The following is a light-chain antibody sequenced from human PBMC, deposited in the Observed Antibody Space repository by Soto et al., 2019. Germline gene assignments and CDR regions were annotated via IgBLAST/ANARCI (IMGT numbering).Light chain of an antibody. CDR2: SAS. J-gene: IGKJ4*01. V-gene: IGKV1-6*01. Sequence: AIPVTQSPSSLSASVGDRVTITCRTSQGVGTDFGWYQQKPGKAPNLLIYSASILQSGVPSRFSGSGSGADFTLTISSLQPEDFATYYCLQDYSYPFTFGGGTKVEIQ. CDR3: LQDYSYPFT. CDR1: QGVGTD.